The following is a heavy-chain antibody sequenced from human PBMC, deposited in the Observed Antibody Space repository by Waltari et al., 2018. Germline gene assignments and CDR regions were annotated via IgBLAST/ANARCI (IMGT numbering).Heavy chain of an antibody. J-gene: IGHJ6*02. D-gene: IGHD3-10*01. CDR1: GFTFSDYY. CDR3: AREGSVISLPGNINGMDV. CDR2: ISISGRTI. V-gene: IGHV3-11*01. Sequence: QVQLVESGGGLVKPGGSLRLSCAASGFTFSDYYMSWIRQAPGKGLEWVSYISISGRTIYYAYAVKGRVTISRDNAKNSLDLQMNSRRAEDTAVYYCAREGSVISLPGNINGMDVWGQGTTVTVSS.